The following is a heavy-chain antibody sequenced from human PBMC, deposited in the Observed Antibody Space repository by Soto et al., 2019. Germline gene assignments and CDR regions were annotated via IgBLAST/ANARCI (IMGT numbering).Heavy chain of an antibody. CDR1: GGSISSYY. Sequence: SATLSLTCTVSGGSISSYYWSWIRQPPGKGLEWIGYIYYSGSTNYNPSLKSRVTISVDTSKNQFSLKLSSVTAADTAVYYCANSGYSSSWYPDYWGQGTLVTVS. V-gene: IGHV4-59*01. CDR2: IYYSGST. D-gene: IGHD6-13*01. CDR3: ANSGYSSSWYPDY. J-gene: IGHJ4*02.